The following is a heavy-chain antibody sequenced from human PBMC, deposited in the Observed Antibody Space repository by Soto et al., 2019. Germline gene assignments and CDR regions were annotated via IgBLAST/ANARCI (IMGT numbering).Heavy chain of an antibody. V-gene: IGHV3-53*04. CDR3: ARGRDCGGDRPNWFDP. CDR1: GFTDSSNY. J-gene: IGHJ5*02. Sequence: EVQLVESGGGLVQPGGSLRLSCAASGFTDSSNYMSGVRLAPGKGLEWVSVIYSGGSTYYADSVKGRFTISRHNSKNTLYLQMNSLRAEDTAVYYCARGRDCGGDRPNWFDPWGQGTLVTVSS. D-gene: IGHD2-21*02. CDR2: IYSGGST.